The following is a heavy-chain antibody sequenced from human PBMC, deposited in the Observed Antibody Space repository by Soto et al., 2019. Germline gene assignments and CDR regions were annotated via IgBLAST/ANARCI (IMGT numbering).Heavy chain of an antibody. CDR2: IYYSGST. J-gene: IGHJ6*02. CDR1: GGSISSGGYY. CDR3: ARVKMTTVYYYYGMDV. Sequence: SSETLSLTCTVSGGSISSGGYYWSWIRQHPGKGLEWIGYIYYSGSTYYNPSLKSRVTISVDTSKNQFSLKLSSVTAADTAVYYCARVKMTTVYYYYGMDVWGQGTTVTVSS. D-gene: IGHD4-4*01. V-gene: IGHV4-31*03.